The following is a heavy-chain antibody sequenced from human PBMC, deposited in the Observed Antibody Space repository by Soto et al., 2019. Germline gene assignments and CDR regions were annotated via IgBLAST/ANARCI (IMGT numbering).Heavy chain of an antibody. J-gene: IGHJ6*02. Sequence: PGGSLTLSCAASGFTVSNNYMSWVRQAPGKGLEWVSVIYSGGGTYYADSVKGRFTISRDNSRSTLYLQLNSLRAEDTAVYSCARAASGTYFVYHYGMDVWGQGTTVTVSS. CDR1: GFTVSNNY. V-gene: IGHV3-53*01. D-gene: IGHD3-10*01. CDR2: IYSGGGT. CDR3: ARAASGTYFVYHYGMDV.